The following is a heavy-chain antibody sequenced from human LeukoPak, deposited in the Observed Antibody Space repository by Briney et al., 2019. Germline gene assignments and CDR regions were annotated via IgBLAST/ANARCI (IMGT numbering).Heavy chain of an antibody. CDR1: GFIFKSYA. D-gene: IGHD6-13*01. Sequence: PGGSLRLSCAASGFIFKSYAMNWVRQAPGKGLEWVLGISGFGGSTYYAASVKGRFTISRDNSGDTLFLHLDNLRVEDTAMYYCARRGGSSWSSFDYWGQGSLVTVSS. V-gene: IGHV3-23*01. CDR3: ARRGGSSWSSFDY. J-gene: IGHJ4*02. CDR2: ISGFGGST.